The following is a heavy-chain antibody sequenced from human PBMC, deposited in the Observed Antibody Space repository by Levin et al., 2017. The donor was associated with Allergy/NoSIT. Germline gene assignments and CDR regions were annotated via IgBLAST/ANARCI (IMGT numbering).Heavy chain of an antibody. Sequence: GGSLRLSCTASGFTFIYAYLTWVRQAPGKGLEWVGRILSKTGGGTLDYATPVKGRFTISRDDSKNTLYLQMNSPKTEDTAVYYCAWMTSASTIDYWGQGTLVTVSS. J-gene: IGHJ4*02. CDR3: AWMTSASTIDY. D-gene: IGHD4-17*01. CDR1: GFTFIYAY. CDR2: ILSKTGGGTL. V-gene: IGHV3-15*01.